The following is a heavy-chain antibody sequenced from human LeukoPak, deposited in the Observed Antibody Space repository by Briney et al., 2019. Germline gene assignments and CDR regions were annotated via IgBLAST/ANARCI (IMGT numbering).Heavy chain of an antibody. J-gene: IGHJ4*02. D-gene: IGHD1-26*01. CDR3: ARKNSGSYSFDY. V-gene: IGHV4-59*08. CDR1: GGSISSYY. Sequence: SETLSLTCTVSGGSISSYYWSWIRQPPGKGLEWIGYTYYSGSTNYNPSLKSRVTISVDTSKNQFSLKLSSVTAADTAVYYCARKNSGSYSFDYWGQGTLVTVSS. CDR2: TYYSGST.